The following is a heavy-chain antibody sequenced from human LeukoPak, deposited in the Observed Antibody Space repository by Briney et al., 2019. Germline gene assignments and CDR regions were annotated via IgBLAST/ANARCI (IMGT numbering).Heavy chain of an antibody. Sequence: GGSLRLSCAVSGFTFSNYWMNWVRQAPGKGPEWVGNINADGSAKYYLDSVKGRFTISRDNAKNSLYLQMNGLRVEDTAMYYCVCDEDRRGGYWGQGTLVTVSS. CDR2: INADGSAK. CDR3: VCDEDRRGGY. J-gene: IGHJ4*02. CDR1: GFTFSNYW. V-gene: IGHV3-7*01. D-gene: IGHD2-21*01.